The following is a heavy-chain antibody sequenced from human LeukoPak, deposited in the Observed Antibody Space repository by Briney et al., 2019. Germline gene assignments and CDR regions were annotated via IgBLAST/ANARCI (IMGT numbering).Heavy chain of an antibody. CDR1: GGSLSSTNYY. J-gene: IGHJ4*02. CDR2: AYYSGST. CDR3: AMHYGSGSYFAY. Sequence: SETLSLTCTVSGGSLSSTNYYWGWIRQPPGKGLEWIGSAYYSGSTYYNPSLKSRVTISVDTSKNQFSLRLRSVTAADTAVHYCAMHYGSGSYFAYWGQGTLVTVSS. D-gene: IGHD3-10*01. V-gene: IGHV4-39*01.